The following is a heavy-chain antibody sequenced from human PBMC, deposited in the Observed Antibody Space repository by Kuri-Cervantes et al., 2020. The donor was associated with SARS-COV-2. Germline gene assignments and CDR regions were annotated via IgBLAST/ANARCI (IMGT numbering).Heavy chain of an antibody. J-gene: IGHJ4*02. CDR2: IYHSGST. CDR1: GGSISSSSYY. D-gene: IGHD1-26*01. CDR3: ARVSNGELPLDY. Sequence: ESLKISCTVSGGSISSSSYYWGWIRQPPGKGLEWIGSIYHSGSTYYNPSLKSRVTMSVDTSKNQFSLKLSSVTAADTAVYYCARVSNGELPLDYWGQGTLVTVSS. V-gene: IGHV4-39*07.